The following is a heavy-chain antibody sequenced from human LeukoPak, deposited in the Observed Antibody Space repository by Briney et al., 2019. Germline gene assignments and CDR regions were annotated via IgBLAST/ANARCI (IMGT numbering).Heavy chain of an antibody. D-gene: IGHD3-22*01. V-gene: IGHV3-21*01. CDR3: ARGANYDSSGYPLDY. Sequence: PGGSLRLSCAASGFTFSSYSMNWVRQAPGKGLEWVSSISSSSSYIYYADSVKGRFTISRDNAKNSLYLQMNSLRAEDTAVYYCARGANYDSSGYPLDYWGQGTLVTVSS. J-gene: IGHJ4*02. CDR1: GFTFSSYS. CDR2: ISSSSSYI.